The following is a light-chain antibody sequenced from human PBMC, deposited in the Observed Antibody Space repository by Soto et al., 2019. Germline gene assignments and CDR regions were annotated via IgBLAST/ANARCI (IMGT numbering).Light chain of an antibody. V-gene: IGKV1-33*01. CDR3: QQYDNLPSYT. Sequence: DLQMTQSPSSLSASVGDTVTITCQASQDISNYLNWYQQKPGKAPGILIYDASNLEIGVPSRFSGSGSGTDFTFAISSLQPEDIATYYCQQYDNLPSYTFGQGAKLEIK. CDR1: QDISNY. CDR2: DAS. J-gene: IGKJ2*01.